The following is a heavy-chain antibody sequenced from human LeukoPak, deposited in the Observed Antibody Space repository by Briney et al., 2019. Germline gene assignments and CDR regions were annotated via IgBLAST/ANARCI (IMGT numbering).Heavy chain of an antibody. CDR1: GFTFSNAW. V-gene: IGHV3-7*03. Sequence: GGSLRLSCAASGFTFSNAWMSWVRQAPGKGLDWVASIKQDGSEKYHVDSVKGRFTISRDNAKNSLYLQMNSLRAEDTALYYCAKDARVAGAFDYWGQGTLVTVSS. CDR3: AKDARVAGAFDY. D-gene: IGHD6-19*01. CDR2: IKQDGSEK. J-gene: IGHJ4*02.